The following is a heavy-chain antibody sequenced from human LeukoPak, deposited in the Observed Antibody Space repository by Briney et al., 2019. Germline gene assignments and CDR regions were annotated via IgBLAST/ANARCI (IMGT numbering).Heavy chain of an antibody. CDR3: ARVPRSSRIPIFR. Sequence: LSLTCTVSGGSINSYYWSWIRQHPGKGLEWVSYISSSGDTIYYADSVKGRFTISRDNAKNSLYLQLNSLRAEDTAVYYCARVPRSSRIPIFRWGQGTLVTVSS. V-gene: IGHV3-11*04. CDR2: ISSSGDTI. D-gene: IGHD3-3*01. CDR1: GGSINSYY. J-gene: IGHJ4*02.